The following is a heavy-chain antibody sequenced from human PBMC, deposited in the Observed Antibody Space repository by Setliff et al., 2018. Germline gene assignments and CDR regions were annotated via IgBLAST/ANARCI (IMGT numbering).Heavy chain of an antibody. CDR1: GDTFRSYG. D-gene: IGHD5-18*01. J-gene: IGHJ6*03. CDR3: VREGVDTRSSTDYRYYMDV. V-gene: IGHV1-69*05. CDR2: TIPMFGST. Sequence: ASVKVSCKASGDTFRSYGISWVRQAPGQGLEWMGGTIPMFGSTTYAQKFQGRVTIITDESTTTAYMELSSLGSEDTAVYYCVREGVDTRSSTDYRYYMDVWGKGTTVT.